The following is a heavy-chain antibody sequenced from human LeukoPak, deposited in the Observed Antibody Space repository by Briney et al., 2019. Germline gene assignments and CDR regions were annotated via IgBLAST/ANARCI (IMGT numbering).Heavy chain of an antibody. J-gene: IGHJ4*02. CDR2: LNWNGAST. Sequence: PGGSLRLSCAASGFTFDDYDMSWVRQVPGKGLEWVCGLNWNGASTGYADSVKGRFTISRDNAKNSLYLQMNSLRAEDTALYYCAKGTFSSGWYVGDYFDYWGQGTLVTVSS. CDR1: GFTFDDYD. D-gene: IGHD6-19*01. V-gene: IGHV3-20*04. CDR3: AKGTFSSGWYVGDYFDY.